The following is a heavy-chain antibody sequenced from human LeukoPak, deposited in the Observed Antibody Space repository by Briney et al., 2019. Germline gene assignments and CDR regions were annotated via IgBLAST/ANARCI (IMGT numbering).Heavy chain of an antibody. CDR3: TTRIMITFGGVIVIQY. J-gene: IGHJ4*02. CDR1: GFTFDDYA. D-gene: IGHD3-16*02. CDR2: IKSKTDGGTT. V-gene: IGHV3-15*01. Sequence: GGSLRLSCAASGFTFDDYAMHWVRQAPGKGLEWVGRIKSKTDGGTTDYAAPVKGRFTISRDDSKNTLYLQMNSLKTEDTAVYYCTTRIMITFGGVIVIQYWGQGTLVTVSS.